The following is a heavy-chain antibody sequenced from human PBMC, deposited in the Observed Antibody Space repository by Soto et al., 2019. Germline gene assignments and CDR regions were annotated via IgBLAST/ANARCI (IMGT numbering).Heavy chain of an antibody. J-gene: IGHJ6*02. CDR2: MNPNSGNT. CDR1: GYTFTSYD. Sequence: QVQLVQSGAEVKKPGASVKVSCKASGYTFTSYDINWVRQATGQGLEWMGWMNPNSGNTGYAQKFQGRVTITRNTSISTAYMELRSLRSEDTAVYYCARRGYSSSWYYYYYYGMDVWGQGTTVTVSS. V-gene: IGHV1-8*01. D-gene: IGHD6-13*01. CDR3: ARRGYSSSWYYYYYYGMDV.